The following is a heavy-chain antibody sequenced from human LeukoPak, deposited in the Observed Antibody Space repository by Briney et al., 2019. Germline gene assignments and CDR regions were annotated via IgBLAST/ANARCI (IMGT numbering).Heavy chain of an antibody. Sequence: GGSLRLSCAASGFTFSSYSMNWVRQAPGKGLEWVSSISSSSSYIYYADSVKGRFTISRDNAKNSLYLQMNSLRAEDTAVYYCASSATTVGGVGYWGPGTLVTVSS. J-gene: IGHJ4*02. CDR2: ISSSSSYI. CDR3: ASSATTVGGVGY. D-gene: IGHD4-23*01. V-gene: IGHV3-21*01. CDR1: GFTFSSYS.